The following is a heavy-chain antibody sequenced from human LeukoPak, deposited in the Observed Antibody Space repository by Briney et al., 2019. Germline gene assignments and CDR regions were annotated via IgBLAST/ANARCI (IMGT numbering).Heavy chain of an antibody. V-gene: IGHV4-39*01. J-gene: IGHJ4*02. CDR3: ARQDLAVSGIDY. Sequence: SETLSLTCAVSGGSTSSGSHYWGWIRQPPGKGLEWIGSIYYSGTTYYSPSLKSRVSISLDTSKDQFSLKLNSVTAADTAVYYCARQDLAVSGIDYWGQGTLVTVSS. D-gene: IGHD6-13*01. CDR1: GGSTSSGSHY. CDR2: IYYSGTT.